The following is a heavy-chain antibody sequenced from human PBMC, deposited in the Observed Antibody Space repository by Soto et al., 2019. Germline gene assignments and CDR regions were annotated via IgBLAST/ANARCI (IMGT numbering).Heavy chain of an antibody. D-gene: IGHD2-15*01. CDR2: LSGSGSLS. J-gene: IGHJ4*02. CDR1: GFTFNTFA. V-gene: IGHV3-23*01. Sequence: EVLLLESGGGLVQPGGSLRLSCVVSGFTFNTFAMTWVRQAPGKGLEWVSALSGSGSLSYYADSVKGRFTISRDNSKNTLYLQMDKLRVDETAVYFCARDRGGALDSWGQGTLVTVSS. CDR3: ARDRGGALDS.